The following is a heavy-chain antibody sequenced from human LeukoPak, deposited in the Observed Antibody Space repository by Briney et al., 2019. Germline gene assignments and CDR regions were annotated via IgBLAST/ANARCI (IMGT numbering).Heavy chain of an antibody. Sequence: ASVKVSCKASGYTFTGYYMHWVRQAPGQGLEWMGIINPSGGSTSYAQKFQGRVTMTRDTSTSTVYMELSSLRSEDTAVYYCARDRKRGSIVGATPNYFDYWGQGTLVTVSS. CDR2: INPSGGST. V-gene: IGHV1-46*01. J-gene: IGHJ4*02. CDR3: ARDRKRGSIVGATPNYFDY. D-gene: IGHD1-26*01. CDR1: GYTFTGYY.